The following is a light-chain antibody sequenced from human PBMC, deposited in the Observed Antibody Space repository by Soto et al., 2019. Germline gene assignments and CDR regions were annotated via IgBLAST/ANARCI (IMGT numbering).Light chain of an antibody. CDR1: QSVRSN. Sequence: EIVMTQSPATLSVSPGERDTISCRASQSVRSNLAWYQQKPGQAPRLLIYGASTRATGLPARFSGSGSGTEFTLTISSLQSEDFAVYYCQQYHNWHRTFGQGTKVDIK. CDR3: QQYHNWHRT. CDR2: GAS. V-gene: IGKV3-15*01. J-gene: IGKJ1*01.